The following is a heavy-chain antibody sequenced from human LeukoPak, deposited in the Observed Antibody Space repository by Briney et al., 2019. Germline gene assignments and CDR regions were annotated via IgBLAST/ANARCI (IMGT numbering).Heavy chain of an antibody. CDR3: ARDSPLGRTDAFDI. J-gene: IGHJ3*02. CDR2: TYTSGST. Sequence: SETLSLTCTVSGGSISSYYWSWIRQPAGKGLEWIGRTYTSGSTNYNPSLKSRVTMSVDTSKNQFSLKLSSVTAADTAVYYCARDSPLGRTDAFDIWGQGTMVTVSS. D-gene: IGHD7-27*01. V-gene: IGHV4-4*07. CDR1: GGSISSYY.